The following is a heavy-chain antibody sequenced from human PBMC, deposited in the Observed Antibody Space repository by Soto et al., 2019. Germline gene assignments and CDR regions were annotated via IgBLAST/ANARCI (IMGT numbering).Heavy chain of an antibody. CDR1: GGSISSGDYY. V-gene: IGHV4-30-4*01. CDR2: IYYSGST. Sequence: ASETLSLTCTVSGGSISSGDYYWSWIRQPPGKGLEWIGYIYYSGSTYYNPSLKSRVTISVDTSKNQFSLKLSSVTAADTAVYYCARELKRFRTLDYWGQGTLVTVSS. J-gene: IGHJ4*02. CDR3: ARELKRFRTLDY.